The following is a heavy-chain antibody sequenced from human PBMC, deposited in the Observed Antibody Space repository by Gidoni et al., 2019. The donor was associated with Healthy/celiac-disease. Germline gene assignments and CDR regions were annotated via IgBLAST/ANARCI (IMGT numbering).Heavy chain of an antibody. CDR1: GYSFTSYW. D-gene: IGHD3-9*01. V-gene: IGHV5-51*01. J-gene: IGHJ6*02. Sequence: EVQLVQSGAAVKKPGESLKISCKGSGYSFTSYWIGWVRQMPGKGLEWMGIIYPGDSDTRYSPSFQGQVTISADKSISTAYLQWSSLKASDTAMYYCARAAPLENYDILTGPDYYYGMDVWGQGTTVTVSS. CDR3: ARAAPLENYDILTGPDYYYGMDV. CDR2: IYPGDSDT.